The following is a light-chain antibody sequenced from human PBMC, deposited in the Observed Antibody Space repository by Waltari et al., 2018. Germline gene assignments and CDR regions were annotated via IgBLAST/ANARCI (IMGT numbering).Light chain of an antibody. J-gene: IGKJ5*01. V-gene: IGKV3-15*01. Sequence: EIVLTQSPATLSVSPGEGVTLSCRASQSVRSNLAWSQQKPGQAPRLLIYGASTRATGVPARFSGGGSGTDFTLTISSLQSEDFAIYYCQQYNNWPPITFGQGTRLDIK. CDR1: QSVRSN. CDR3: QQYNNWPPIT. CDR2: GAS.